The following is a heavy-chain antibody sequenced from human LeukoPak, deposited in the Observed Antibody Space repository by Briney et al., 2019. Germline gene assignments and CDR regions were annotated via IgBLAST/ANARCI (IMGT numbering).Heavy chain of an antibody. Sequence: PSETLSLTCTVSGYSISSGYYWGWIRQPPGKGLEWIGSIYHSGSTYYNPSLKSRVTTSVDTSKNQFSLKLSSVTAADTAVYYCAKSTYYYETFVNAFDFWGQGTMVTVPS. J-gene: IGHJ3*01. V-gene: IGHV4-38-2*02. CDR3: AKSTYYYETFVNAFDF. CDR2: IYHSGST. D-gene: IGHD3-22*01. CDR1: GYSISSGYY.